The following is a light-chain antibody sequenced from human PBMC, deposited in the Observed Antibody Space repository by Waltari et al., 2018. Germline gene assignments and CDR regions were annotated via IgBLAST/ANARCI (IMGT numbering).Light chain of an antibody. V-gene: IGLV2-14*03. J-gene: IGLJ3*02. CDR2: DVS. CDR1: SSDVGRYNY. CDR3: SSYTSSSTRV. Sequence: QSALTQPASVSGSPGQSITISCTGTSSDVGRYNYVSWYQQHPGKAPKLMIYDVSNRPSGFSNRFSGSKSGNTASLTISGLQAEDEADYYCSSYTSSSTRVFGGGTKLTVL.